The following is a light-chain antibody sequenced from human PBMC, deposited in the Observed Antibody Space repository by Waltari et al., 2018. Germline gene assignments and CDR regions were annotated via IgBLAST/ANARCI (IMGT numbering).Light chain of an antibody. CDR1: QSISSY. CDR2: AAS. Sequence: DIQITQSPSSLSASVGDRVTITCRASQSISSYLNWYQQKPGKAPKLLIYAASSLQSGVPSRFSGSGSGTDFTLTISSLQPEDIATYYCQHHDNLLFTFGQGTKLEI. CDR3: QHHDNLLFT. J-gene: IGKJ2*01. V-gene: IGKV1-39*01.